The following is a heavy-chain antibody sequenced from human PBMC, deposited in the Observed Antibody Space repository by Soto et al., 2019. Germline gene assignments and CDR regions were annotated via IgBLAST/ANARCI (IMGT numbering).Heavy chain of an antibody. CDR1: GFTFSSYG. CDR3: AKDSEWLADYMDV. CDR2: ISYDGSNK. J-gene: IGHJ6*03. Sequence: QVQLVESGGGVVPPGRSLRLSCAASGFTFSSYGMHWVRQAPGKGLEWVAVISYDGSNKYYADSVKGRFTISRDNSKNTLYLQMNSLRAEDTAVYYCAKDSEWLADYMDVWGKGTTVTVSS. V-gene: IGHV3-30*18. D-gene: IGHD6-19*01.